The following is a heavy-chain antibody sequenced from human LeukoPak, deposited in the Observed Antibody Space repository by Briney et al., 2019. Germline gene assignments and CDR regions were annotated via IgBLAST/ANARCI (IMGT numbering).Heavy chain of an antibody. J-gene: IGHJ4*02. CDR3: ARHLSTGTYPLDY. V-gene: IGHV4-59*08. D-gene: IGHD1-26*01. CDR2: IYYSGTT. CDR1: GGSISPYY. Sequence: SETLSHTCTVSGGSISPYYWSWIRQPPGKGLEWIAYIYYSGTTNYNPSLESRVTISVDTSKNQLSLKLTSVTAADTAMYYCARHLSTGTYPLDYWGQGTLVTVSS.